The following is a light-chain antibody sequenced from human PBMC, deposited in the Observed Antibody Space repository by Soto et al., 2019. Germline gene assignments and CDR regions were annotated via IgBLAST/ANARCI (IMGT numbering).Light chain of an antibody. CDR2: DVR. J-gene: IGLJ1*01. Sequence: QSVLTQPASVSGSPGQSIAISCTGTSSDVGKYDYVSWYQQHAGKAPQLIIYDVRNWPSGVSTRFSGSKSGNTASLTISGLQTEDEADYYCSSYTTLPTLRYVFGTGTKVTVL. CDR1: SSDVGKYDY. V-gene: IGLV2-14*03. CDR3: SSYTTLPTLRYV.